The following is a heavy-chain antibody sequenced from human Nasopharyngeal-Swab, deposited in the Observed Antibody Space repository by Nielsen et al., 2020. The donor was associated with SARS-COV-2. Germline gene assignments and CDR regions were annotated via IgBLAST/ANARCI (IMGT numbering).Heavy chain of an antibody. J-gene: IGHJ6*03. D-gene: IGHD2-2*01. V-gene: IGHV1-46*01. CDR2: INPSGGST. CDR3: ARDRFVVVPAATPYYYYMDV. Sequence: ASVKVSCKASGYTFTSYYMHWVRHAPGQGLEWMGIINPSGGSTSYAQKFQGRVTMTRDTSTSTVYMELSSLRSEDTAVYYCARDRFVVVPAATPYYYYMDVWGKGTTVTVSS. CDR1: GYTFTSYY.